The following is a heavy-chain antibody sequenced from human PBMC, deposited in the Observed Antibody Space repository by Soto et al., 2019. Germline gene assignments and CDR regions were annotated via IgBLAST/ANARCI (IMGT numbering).Heavy chain of an antibody. V-gene: IGHV4-39*01. CDR3: AGGVEMGVYGMDV. D-gene: IGHD3-16*01. CDR1: GGSISSSSYY. Sequence: SETLSLTCTVSGGSISSSSYYWGWIRQPPGKGLEWSGSIYYSGSTYYNPSLKSRVTISVDTSKNQFSLKLSSVAAADTAEYYCAGGVEMGVYGMDVWGQGTTVTVSS. CDR2: IYYSGST. J-gene: IGHJ6*02.